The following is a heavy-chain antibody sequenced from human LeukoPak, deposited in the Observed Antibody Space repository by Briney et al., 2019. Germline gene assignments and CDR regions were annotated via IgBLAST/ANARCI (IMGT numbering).Heavy chain of an antibody. Sequence: SGGSLRLSCAASGFTFSTYAMSWVRQAPGKGLEWVSDISGSGGSTHYADSVKGRFTISRDNSENTLYLQMNSLRVEDTAVYYCAKGPPDSSNWYKRTEGWGQGTLVTVSS. J-gene: IGHJ4*02. CDR1: GFTFSTYA. CDR2: ISGSGGST. D-gene: IGHD6-13*01. V-gene: IGHV3-23*01. CDR3: AKGPPDSSNWYKRTEG.